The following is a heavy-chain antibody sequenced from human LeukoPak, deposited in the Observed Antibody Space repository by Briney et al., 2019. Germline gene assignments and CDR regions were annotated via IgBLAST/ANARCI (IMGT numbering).Heavy chain of an antibody. D-gene: IGHD3-22*01. J-gene: IGHJ4*02. CDR3: ARGVNYNDRSGYDY. CDR2: MYPGDSDT. CDR1: GYSFPSYW. V-gene: IGHV5-51*01. Sequence: GESLQISCKGSGYSFPSYWIAWVRQMPGKGLERMGIMYPGDSDTRYSPSFQGQVTISADKSISTAYLQWSSLKASDTAMYYCARGVNYNDRSGYDYWGQGTLVTVSS.